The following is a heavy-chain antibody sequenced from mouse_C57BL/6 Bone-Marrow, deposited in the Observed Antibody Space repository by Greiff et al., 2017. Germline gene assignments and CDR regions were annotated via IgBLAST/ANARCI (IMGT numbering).Heavy chain of an antibody. V-gene: IGHV14-4*01. CDR2: IDPENGDT. CDR3: TTRAMDY. CDR1: GFNINDDY. Sequence: VQLKESGAELVRPGASVKLSCTASGFNINDDYMHWVKQRPEQGLEWIGWIDPENGDTEYASKFQGKATITADTSSNTAYLQLSSLTSEDTAVYYCTTRAMDYWGQGTSVTVSS. J-gene: IGHJ4*01.